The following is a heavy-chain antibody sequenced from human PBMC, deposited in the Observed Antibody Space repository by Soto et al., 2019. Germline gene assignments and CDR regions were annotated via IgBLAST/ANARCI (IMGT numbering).Heavy chain of an antibody. V-gene: IGHV4-34*01. J-gene: IGHJ6*02. D-gene: IGHD6-13*01. CDR2: INHSGST. Sequence: SQTLSLTCAVYVGSFSGYYWSFIRQPPGKGLEWIGEINHSGSTNYNPSLKIRVTISVGTSNNQFSLKLSSVTAADTAVYYCARGRSGSSWYGIYYYYYGMDVWGQGTTVT. CDR3: ARGRSGSSWYGIYYYYYGMDV. CDR1: VGSFSGYY.